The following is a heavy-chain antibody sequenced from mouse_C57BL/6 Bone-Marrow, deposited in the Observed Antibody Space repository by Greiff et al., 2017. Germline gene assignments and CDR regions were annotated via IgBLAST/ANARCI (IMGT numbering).Heavy chain of an antibody. V-gene: IGHV1-61*01. CDR2: IYPSDSET. CDR1: GYTFTSYW. CDR3: ARGYYGRDFEV. D-gene: IGHD1-1*01. J-gene: IGHJ1*03. Sequence: QVQLKQPGAELVRPGSSVKLSCKASGYTFTSYWMDWVKQRPGQGLEWIGNIYPSDSETHYNQKFKDKATLTVDKSSSTAYMQLSSRTSEDSAVYYCARGYYGRDFEVWGTGTTVTVSS.